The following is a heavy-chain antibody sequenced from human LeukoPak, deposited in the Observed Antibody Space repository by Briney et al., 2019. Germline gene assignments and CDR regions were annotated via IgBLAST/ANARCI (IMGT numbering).Heavy chain of an antibody. J-gene: IGHJ4*02. CDR1: GGSISSYY. V-gene: IGHV4-59*01. D-gene: IGHD5-18*01. CDR2: IYYSGST. Sequence: SETLSLTCTVSGGSISSYYWSWIRQPPGKGLEWVGYIYYSGSTNYNPSLKSRVTISVDTSKNQFSLKLSSVTAADTAVYYCARAYTAMVYFDYWGQGTLVTVSS. CDR3: ARAYTAMVYFDY.